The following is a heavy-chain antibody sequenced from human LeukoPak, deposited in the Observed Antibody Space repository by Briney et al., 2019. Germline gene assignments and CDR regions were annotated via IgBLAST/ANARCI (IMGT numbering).Heavy chain of an antibody. J-gene: IGHJ3*02. V-gene: IGHV3-11*06. D-gene: IGHD3-22*01. CDR2: ISSSSSYT. CDR3: ARDGPTYYYDSSGYLNAFDI. CDR1: GFTFSDYY. Sequence: PGGSLRLSCAASGFTFSDYYMSWIRQAPGKGLEWVSYISSSSSYTNYADSVKGRFTISRDNAKNSLYLQMNSLRAEDTAEYYCARDGPTYYYDSSGYLNAFDIWGQGTMVTVSS.